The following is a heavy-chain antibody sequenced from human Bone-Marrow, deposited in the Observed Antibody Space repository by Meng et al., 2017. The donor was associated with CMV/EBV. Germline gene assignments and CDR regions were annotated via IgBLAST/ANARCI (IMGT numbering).Heavy chain of an antibody. CDR1: GFTFDDYA. J-gene: IGHJ6*02. CDR3: AKGDTIFGHTSREFGMDV. CDR2: ISWNSGSI. D-gene: IGHD3-3*01. V-gene: IGHV3-9*01. Sequence: GGSLRLSCAASGFTFDDYAMYWVRQAPGKGLECVSGISWNSGSIGYADSVKGRITSSRDNAKDSLYLQMNSLRADETALYYCAKGDTIFGHTSREFGMDVWSQGTTVTVSS.